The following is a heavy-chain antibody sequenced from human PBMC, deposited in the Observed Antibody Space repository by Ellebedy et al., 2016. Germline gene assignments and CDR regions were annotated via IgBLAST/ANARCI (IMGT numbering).Heavy chain of an antibody. D-gene: IGHD3-22*01. Sequence: ASVKVSCKASGYTFTSYGISWVRQAPGQGLEWMGWISTYDGNTNYAQNLQGRVTMTTDTSTTTAYMELRSLRSDDTAVYYCVRVGDYYDSGGYLTTHAFDVWGQGTIVTVSS. V-gene: IGHV1-18*01. J-gene: IGHJ3*01. CDR3: VRVGDYYDSGGYLTTHAFDV. CDR1: GYTFTSYG. CDR2: ISTYDGNT.